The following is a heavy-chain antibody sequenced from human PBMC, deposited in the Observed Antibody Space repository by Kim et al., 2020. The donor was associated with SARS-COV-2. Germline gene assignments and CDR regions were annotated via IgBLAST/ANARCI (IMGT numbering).Heavy chain of an antibody. Sequence: SETLSLTCTVSGGSISSGGYYWSWIRQHPGKGLEWIGYIYYSGSTYYNPSLKSRVTISVDTSKNQFSLKLSSVTAADTAVYYCARGRTGWNFDYWGQGTLVTVSS. D-gene: IGHD6-19*01. CDR3: ARGRTGWNFDY. CDR2: IYYSGST. J-gene: IGHJ4*02. V-gene: IGHV4-31*03. CDR1: GGSISSGGYY.